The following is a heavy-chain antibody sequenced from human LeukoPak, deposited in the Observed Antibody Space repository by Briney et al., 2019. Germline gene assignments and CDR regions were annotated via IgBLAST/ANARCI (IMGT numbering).Heavy chain of an antibody. D-gene: IGHD6-19*01. CDR1: GYTFTSYD. Sequence: GASVKVSCKASGYTFTSYDINWVRQATGQGLEWMGWMNPNSGNTGYAQKFQGRVTITRNTSISTAYMELSSLRSEDTAVYYCARPLYSSGTTEDDYWGQGTLVTVSS. CDR2: MNPNSGNT. V-gene: IGHV1-8*03. CDR3: ARPLYSSGTTEDDY. J-gene: IGHJ4*02.